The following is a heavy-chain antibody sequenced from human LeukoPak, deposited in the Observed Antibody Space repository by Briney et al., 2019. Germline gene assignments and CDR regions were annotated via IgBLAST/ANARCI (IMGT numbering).Heavy chain of an antibody. CDR1: GFTFSSYG. Sequence: SGGSLRLSCAASGFTFSSYGMHWVRQAPGKGLEWVAVISYDGSNKYYADSVKGRFTISRDNSKNFLYLQMNSLRIEDAALYYCAKAGRYGYAWYIDYWGQGTLVTVSS. J-gene: IGHJ4*02. CDR3: AKAGRYGYAWYIDY. CDR2: ISYDGSNK. V-gene: IGHV3-30*18. D-gene: IGHD5-18*01.